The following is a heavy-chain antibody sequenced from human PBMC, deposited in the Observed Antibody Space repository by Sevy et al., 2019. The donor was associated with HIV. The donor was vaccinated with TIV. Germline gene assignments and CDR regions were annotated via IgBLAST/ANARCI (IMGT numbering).Heavy chain of an antibody. V-gene: IGHV3-15*07. CDR1: GFTLNKAW. J-gene: IGHJ4*02. CDR3: SMEDDYNYFDY. D-gene: IGHD4-4*01. Sequence: GGSLRLSCAASGFTLNKAWMNWVRQAPGKGLEWVGRIKSETDGGTTDYAEPVKGRFSISRDDSKNTLYLQMNSLKIEDTAVYYCSMEDDYNYFDYWGQGALVTVSS. CDR2: IKSETDGGTT.